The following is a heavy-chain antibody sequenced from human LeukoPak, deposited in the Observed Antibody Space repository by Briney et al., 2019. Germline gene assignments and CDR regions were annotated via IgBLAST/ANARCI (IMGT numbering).Heavy chain of an antibody. CDR2: INAGNGNT. CDR3: AREYSVVPAAYFDY. V-gene: IGHV1-3*01. CDR1: GYTFTSYA. D-gene: IGHD2-2*01. Sequence: ASVKVSCKASGYTFTSYAMHWVRQAPGQRLEWMGWINAGNGNTKYSQKFQGRVTITADESTSTAYMELSSLRSEDTAVYYCAREYSVVPAAYFDYWGQGTLVTVSS. J-gene: IGHJ4*02.